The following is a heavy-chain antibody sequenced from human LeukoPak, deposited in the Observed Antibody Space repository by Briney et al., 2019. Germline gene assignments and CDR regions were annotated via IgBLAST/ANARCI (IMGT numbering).Heavy chain of an antibody. V-gene: IGHV4-31*03. CDR3: ARGGDRRGFDY. D-gene: IGHD1-14*01. CDR1: GGSISNGGYY. Sequence: SQTLSLTCTVSGGSISNGGYYWSWIREHPGKGLEWIAYIYDSGTTYYSPALQSRVTISVDTSDNKLSLTLRSLTAADTAVYYCARGGDRRGFDYWGQGTLVTVSS. CDR2: IYDSGTT. J-gene: IGHJ4*02.